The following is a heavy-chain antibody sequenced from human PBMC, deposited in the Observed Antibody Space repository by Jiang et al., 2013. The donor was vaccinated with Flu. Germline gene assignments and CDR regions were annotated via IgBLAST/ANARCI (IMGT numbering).Heavy chain of an antibody. Sequence: TLSLTCTVSGGSISSYYWSWIRQPPGKGLEWIGYIYYSGSTNYNPSLKSRVTISVDTSKNQFSLKLSSVTAADTAVYYCASGGRIAAAMGGDYWGQGTLVTVSS. J-gene: IGHJ4*02. V-gene: IGHV4-59*01. CDR3: ASGGRIAAAMGGDY. D-gene: IGHD6-13*01. CDR1: GGSISSYY. CDR2: IYYSGST.